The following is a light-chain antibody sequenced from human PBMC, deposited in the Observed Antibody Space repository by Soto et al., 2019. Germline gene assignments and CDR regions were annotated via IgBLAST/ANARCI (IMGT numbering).Light chain of an antibody. Sequence: DIQMTQSPSTLSASVGDRVTITCRASQSISNWLAWYQQKPGKAPKLLIYKASNLESGVPSRFSGSGSGTEFTLTINCLQPDDFATFYCQQYLSWPLTFGGGTKVEIK. CDR2: KAS. J-gene: IGKJ4*01. V-gene: IGKV1-5*03. CDR1: QSISNW. CDR3: QQYLSWPLT.